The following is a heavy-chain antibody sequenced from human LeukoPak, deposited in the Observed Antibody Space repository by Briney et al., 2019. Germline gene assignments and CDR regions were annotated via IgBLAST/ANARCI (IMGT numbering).Heavy chain of an antibody. Sequence: SETLSLTCAVYGGSFSGYYWSWIRQPPGKGLEWIGEINHSGSTNYNPSLKSRVTISVDTSKNQFSLKLSSVTTADTAVYYCARDDYYDSSGYEVWGQGTLVTVSS. D-gene: IGHD3-22*01. J-gene: IGHJ4*02. CDR2: INHSGST. V-gene: IGHV4-34*01. CDR3: ARDDYYDSSGYEV. CDR1: GGSFSGYY.